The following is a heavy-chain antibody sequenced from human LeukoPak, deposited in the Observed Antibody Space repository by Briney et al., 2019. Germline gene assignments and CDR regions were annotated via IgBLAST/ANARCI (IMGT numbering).Heavy chain of an antibody. V-gene: IGHV1-69*06. Sequence: SVKVSCKASGGTFSSYAISWVRQAPGQGLEWMGGIIPIFGTANYAQKFQGRVTITADKSTSTAYMELSSLRSEDTAVYYCARGGSSTTTYHYYYYYMDVWGKGTTVTVSS. CDR1: GGTFSSYA. J-gene: IGHJ6*03. CDR3: ARGGSSTTTYHYYYYYMDV. CDR2: IIPIFGTA. D-gene: IGHD1-26*01.